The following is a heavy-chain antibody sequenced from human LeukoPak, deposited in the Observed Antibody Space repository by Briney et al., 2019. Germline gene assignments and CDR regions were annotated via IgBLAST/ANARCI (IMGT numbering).Heavy chain of an antibody. CDR3: AREHTIAATGTHWFDP. D-gene: IGHD6-13*01. CDR2: IWYDGTNK. Sequence: GGSLRLSCAASGFTFSSYGMHWVRQAPGKGLKWVAVIWYDGTNKDYTDSVKGRFTISRDNSKNTLYLQMNSLRAEDTAVYYCAREHTIAATGTHWFDPWGQGTLVTVSS. CDR1: GFTFSSYG. J-gene: IGHJ5*02. V-gene: IGHV3-33*01.